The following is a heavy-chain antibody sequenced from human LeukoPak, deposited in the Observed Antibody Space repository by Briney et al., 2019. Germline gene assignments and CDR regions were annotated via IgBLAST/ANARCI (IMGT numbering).Heavy chain of an antibody. V-gene: IGHV1-46*01. CDR1: GYTFTSYY. CDR3: ARELNELQWLGY. Sequence: GASVKVSCKASGYTFTSYYMHWVRQAPGQGLEWMGIINPSGGSTSYAQKFQGRVTMTRDTSTSTVYMELSSLRSEDTAVYYRARELNELQWLGYWGQGTLVTVSS. J-gene: IGHJ4*02. D-gene: IGHD3-22*01. CDR2: INPSGGST.